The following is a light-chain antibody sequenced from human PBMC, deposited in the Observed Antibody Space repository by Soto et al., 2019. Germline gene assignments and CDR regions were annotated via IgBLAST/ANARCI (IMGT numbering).Light chain of an antibody. V-gene: IGKV1-39*01. Sequence: DIQMTQSPSSLSASVGDRVTITCRASQSISIYLHWYQQKPGKAPKLLIYGASSLQSGVPSRFSGSGSGTDFTLTISRLEPEDFAVYSCQQYGSSGTFGQGTKVDIK. CDR3: QQYGSSGT. CDR1: QSISIY. J-gene: IGKJ1*01. CDR2: GAS.